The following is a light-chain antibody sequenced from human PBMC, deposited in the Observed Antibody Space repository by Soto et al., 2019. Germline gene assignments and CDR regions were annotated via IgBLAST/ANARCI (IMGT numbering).Light chain of an antibody. J-gene: IGKJ1*01. V-gene: IGKV1-17*01. CDR2: AAS. Sequence: DIQMTQSPSSLSASVGDRVTITCRASQVISNDLGWYQQKPGQAPKRLIYAASSLQSGVPSRFSGSGSVTEFTLTISSLQPEDFATYYCLHHNDFPWTFGQGTKVEVK. CDR1: QVISND. CDR3: LHHNDFPWT.